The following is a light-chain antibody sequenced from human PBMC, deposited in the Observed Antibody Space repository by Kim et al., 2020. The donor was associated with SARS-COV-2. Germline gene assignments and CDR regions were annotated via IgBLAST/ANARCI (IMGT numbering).Light chain of an antibody. V-gene: IGLV3-19*01. CDR1: SLRMYY. CDR3: HSRDISGDHLL. Sequence: ALGQTVRMTCQGDSLRMYYASWYQQKPGQAPVFVIYGKNSRPSGIPDRFSGSTSGNTASLTITGAQASDEADYYCHSRDISGDHLLFGGGTQLTVL. CDR2: GKN. J-gene: IGLJ2*01.